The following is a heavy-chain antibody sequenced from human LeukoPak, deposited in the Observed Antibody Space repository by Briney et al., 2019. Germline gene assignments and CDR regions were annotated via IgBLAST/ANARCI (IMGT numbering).Heavy chain of an antibody. J-gene: IGHJ3*02. CDR1: GGTFSSYA. V-gene: IGHV1-69*05. Sequence: SVKVSCKASGGTFSSYAISWVRQAPGQGLEWMGRIIPIFGTANYAQKFQGRVTITTDESTSTAYMVLSSLRSEDTAVYYCARRKNWFFGAFDIWGQGTMVTVSS. D-gene: IGHD3-9*01. CDR2: IIPIFGTA. CDR3: ARRKNWFFGAFDI.